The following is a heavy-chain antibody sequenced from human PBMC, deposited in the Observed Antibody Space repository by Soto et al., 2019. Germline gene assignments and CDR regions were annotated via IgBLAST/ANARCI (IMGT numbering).Heavy chain of an antibody. CDR2: ISSDGSNE. V-gene: IGHV3-30*18. J-gene: IGHJ6*02. CDR1: GFPFSDYG. Sequence: QVLLVESGGGVVQPGRSLRLSCAASGFPFSDYGIHWVRQAPGKGLEWVAVISSDGSNEYYADSVKGRFTISRDNSKNTVSLQMNSLTTEDSASYYCAKQISPYCSRVTCYDLYFYYAMDVWGQGTTVTVSS. CDR3: AKQISPYCSRVTCYDLYFYYAMDV. D-gene: IGHD2-2*01.